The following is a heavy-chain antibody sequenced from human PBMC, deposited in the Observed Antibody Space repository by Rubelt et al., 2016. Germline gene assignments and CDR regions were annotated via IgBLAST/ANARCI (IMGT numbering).Heavy chain of an antibody. CDR1: GGSFSGYY. V-gene: IGHV4-34*01. CDR3: AREAIFGVVKVDGFDP. J-gene: IGHJ5*02. CDR2: INHSGST. Sequence: QVQLQQWGAGLLKPSETLSLTCAVYGGSFSGYYWSWIRQPPGKGLEWIGEINHSGSTNYNPSLKSRVTISGDTSKNQFSLKLSSVTAADTAVYYCAREAIFGVVKVDGFDPWGQGTLVTVSS. D-gene: IGHD3-3*01.